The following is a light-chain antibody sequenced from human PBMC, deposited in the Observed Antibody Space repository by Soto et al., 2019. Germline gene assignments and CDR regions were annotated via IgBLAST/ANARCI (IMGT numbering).Light chain of an antibody. CDR1: QNVMYN. V-gene: IGKV3-15*01. CDR3: QHRADWPRGS. CDR2: GAS. Sequence: EIVLTQSPATLSVSPGGRATLSCRASQNVMYNLAWYQQKPGQAPRLLVYGASTRATDAPPRFRGSGSGTEFSLTISSLQSEDYAVYYCQHRADWPRGSFGQGTKLEIK. J-gene: IGKJ2*01.